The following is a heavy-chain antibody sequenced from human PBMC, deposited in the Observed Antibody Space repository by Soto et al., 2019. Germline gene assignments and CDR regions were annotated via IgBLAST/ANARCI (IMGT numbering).Heavy chain of an antibody. CDR2: LSRGDER. Sequence: QVQLKESGPGLVKPSEPLSLTCTVSGAPITTTTWWAWVRLPPGQGLEWIGELSRGDERSSHPSLVGGFSMSLDKSTNYFSLKLTSVTAAETAIYYCATQTIAYTCCVWGRGTSVPVFS. J-gene: IGHJ2*01. CDR1: GAPITTTTW. V-gene: IGHV4-4*02. CDR3: ATQTIAYTCCV. D-gene: IGHD2-15*01.